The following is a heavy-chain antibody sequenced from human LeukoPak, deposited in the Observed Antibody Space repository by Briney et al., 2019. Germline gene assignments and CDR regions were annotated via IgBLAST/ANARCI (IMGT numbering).Heavy chain of an antibody. D-gene: IGHD4-23*01. Sequence: AGGSLRLSCAASGFTFSSYAMHWVRQAPGKGLEWVAVISYDGSNKYYADSVKGRFTISRDNSKNTLYLQMNSLRAEDTAAYYCARAPDYGGNLDYWGQGTLVTVSS. CDR1: GFTFSSYA. CDR2: ISYDGSNK. J-gene: IGHJ4*02. CDR3: ARAPDYGGNLDY. V-gene: IGHV3-30-3*01.